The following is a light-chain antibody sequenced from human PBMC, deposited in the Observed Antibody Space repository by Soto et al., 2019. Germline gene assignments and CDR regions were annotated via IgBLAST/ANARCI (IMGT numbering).Light chain of an antibody. Sequence: EVALTQPPATLSLSPGERATLSWLASQSVNSHLAWYQQKAGQAPRLLIYGTSTRATGIPARFSGSGSGTDFTLTISSLQFEDFAVYYCQQYNNWPRTFGQGTKVDI. CDR3: QQYNNWPRT. V-gene: IGKV3-15*01. J-gene: IGKJ1*01. CDR2: GTS. CDR1: QSVNSH.